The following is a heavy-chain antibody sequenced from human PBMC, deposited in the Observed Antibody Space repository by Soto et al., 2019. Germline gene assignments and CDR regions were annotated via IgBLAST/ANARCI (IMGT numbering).Heavy chain of an antibody. CDR3: ARQTYYYDSSGYQVYNWFDP. J-gene: IGHJ5*02. Sequence: GESLKISCKGSGYSFTSYWIGWVRQMPGKGLEWMGIIYPGDSDTRYSPSFQGQVTISADKSISTAYLQWSSLKASDTAMYYCARQTYYYDSSGYQVYNWFDPWGQGTLVTVSS. CDR1: GYSFTSYW. V-gene: IGHV5-51*01. D-gene: IGHD3-22*01. CDR2: IYPGDSDT.